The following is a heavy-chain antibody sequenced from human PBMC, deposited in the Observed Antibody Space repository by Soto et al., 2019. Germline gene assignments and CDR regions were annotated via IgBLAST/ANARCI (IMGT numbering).Heavy chain of an antibody. CDR1: GFTFSSYS. Sequence: AGSLKVSCAACGFTFSSYSMHWVRQAPGKGLEWVAVISYDGSNKYYADSVKGRFTISRDNAKNSLYLQMNSLRAEDTAVYYCARTMIVVYTRGNDAFDIWGQGTMVNVSS. CDR3: ARTMIVVYTRGNDAFDI. J-gene: IGHJ3*02. CDR2: ISYDGSNK. D-gene: IGHD3-22*01. V-gene: IGHV3-30-3*01.